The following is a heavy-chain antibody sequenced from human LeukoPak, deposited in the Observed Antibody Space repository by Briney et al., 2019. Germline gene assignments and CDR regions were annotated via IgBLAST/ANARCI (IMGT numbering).Heavy chain of an antibody. Sequence: SETLSLICGVSGGSNSSGGFFWSWIRQPPGKGLGWFGYIYHSGSTYYKPSLRSRVTISVDTSKNQFSLKLSSVTAADTAVYYCARENYDILTGYWFDPWGQGILVTVSS. V-gene: IGHV4-30-2*01. CDR1: GGSNSSGGFF. D-gene: IGHD3-9*01. J-gene: IGHJ5*02. CDR2: IYHSGST. CDR3: ARENYDILTGYWFDP.